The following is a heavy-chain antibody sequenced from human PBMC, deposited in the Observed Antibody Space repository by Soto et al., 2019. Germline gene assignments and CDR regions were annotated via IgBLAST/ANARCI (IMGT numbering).Heavy chain of an antibody. CDR3: ARDLSDIVVVPAAPPCQFDY. Sequence: GPLRLSCAASGFTFRSYSMNWVRQAPEKGLEWVSYISSSSSTIYYADSVKGRFTISRDNAKNSLYLQMNSLRAEDTAVYYCARDLSDIVVVPAAPPCQFDYWGQGTLVTVSS. CDR2: ISSSSSTI. CDR1: GFTFRSYS. J-gene: IGHJ4*02. D-gene: IGHD2-2*01. V-gene: IGHV3-48*01.